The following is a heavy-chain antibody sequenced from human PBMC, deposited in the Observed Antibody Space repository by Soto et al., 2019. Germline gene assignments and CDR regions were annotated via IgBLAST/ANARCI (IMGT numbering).Heavy chain of an antibody. CDR1: GYIFTSYD. J-gene: IGHJ5*02. CDR2: MNPNSGNT. D-gene: IGHD6-13*01. Sequence: ASVKVSCKASGYIFTSYDINWVRQATGQGLEWMGWMNPNSGNTGYAQKFQGRVTMTRNTSISTAYMELSSLRSEDTAVYYCARVGTGAAWYQWFGPWGQGTLVTVSS. CDR3: ARVGTGAAWYQWFGP. V-gene: IGHV1-8*01.